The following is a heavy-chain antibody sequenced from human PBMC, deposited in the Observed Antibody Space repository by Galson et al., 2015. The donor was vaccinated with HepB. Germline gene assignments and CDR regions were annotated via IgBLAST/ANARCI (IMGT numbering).Heavy chain of an antibody. Sequence: SLRLSCAASGFTFSTYSMNWVRQAPGKGLEWVSYISNSSSTIYYADSVKGRFTISRDNAKNSLYLQMSSLRDEDTAVYYCARDPAYSSSWYGAAKYWGQGTLVIVSS. CDR1: GFTFSTYS. D-gene: IGHD6-13*01. CDR2: ISNSSSTI. V-gene: IGHV3-48*02. CDR3: ARDPAYSSSWYGAAKY. J-gene: IGHJ4*02.